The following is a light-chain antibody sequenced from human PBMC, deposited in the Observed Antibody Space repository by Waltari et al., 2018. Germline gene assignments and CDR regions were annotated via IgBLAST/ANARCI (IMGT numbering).Light chain of an antibody. Sequence: DIVMTQSPLSLPVTPGEPASHSCRSSQSLLHSNGYNYFNWYLQKPGQSPQLLIYLGSDRASGVPDRFSGSGSGTDFTLEISRVEADDVGVYYCMQVLQTPFTFGPGTTVDIK. CDR3: MQVLQTPFT. V-gene: IGKV2-28*01. CDR1: QSLLHSNGYNY. J-gene: IGKJ3*01. CDR2: LGS.